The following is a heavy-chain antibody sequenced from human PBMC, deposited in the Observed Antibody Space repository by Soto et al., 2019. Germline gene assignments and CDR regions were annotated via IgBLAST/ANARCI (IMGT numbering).Heavy chain of an antibody. D-gene: IGHD5-18*01. CDR1: GYSFTSYW. CDR3: ARHLGGYSYGYPTPYYYYYGMDV. V-gene: IGHV5-51*01. CDR2: IYPGDSDT. Sequence: PGESLKISCKGSGYSFTSYWIGWVRQMPGKGLEWMGIIYPGDSDTRYSPSFQGQVTISADKSINTAYLQWSSLKASDTAMYYCARHLGGYSYGYPTPYYYYYGMDVWGQGTTVTVSS. J-gene: IGHJ6*02.